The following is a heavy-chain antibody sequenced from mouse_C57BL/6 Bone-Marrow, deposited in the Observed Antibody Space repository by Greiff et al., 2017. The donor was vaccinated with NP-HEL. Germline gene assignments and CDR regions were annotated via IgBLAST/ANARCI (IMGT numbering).Heavy chain of an antibody. J-gene: IGHJ1*03. CDR1: GYTFTSYW. CDR3: AGGYDWYFDV. V-gene: IGHV1-69*01. CDR2: IDPSDSYP. Sequence: QVQLQQPGAELVMPGASVKLSCKASGYTFTSYWMHWVKQRPGQGLEWIGEIDPSDSYPNSNQKFKGKSTLTVDKASSSAYMQLSSLTSEDSAVYYCAGGYDWYFDVWGTGTTVTVSS. D-gene: IGHD2-2*01.